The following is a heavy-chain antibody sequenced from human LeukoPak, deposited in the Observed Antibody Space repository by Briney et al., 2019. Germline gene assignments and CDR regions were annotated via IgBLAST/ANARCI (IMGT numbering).Heavy chain of an antibody. J-gene: IGHJ4*02. CDR1: GYTFTSYD. CDR3: ARSRIGLGFFDY. CDR2: MNPNSGNT. Sequence: ASVKVSCKASGYTFTSYDINWVGQATGQGLEWMGWMNPNSGNTCYAQKFQSRVSMTRNTTISTAYMELSSLRSDDTAVYYCARSRIGLGFFDYWGQGTLVTVSS. D-gene: IGHD7-27*01. V-gene: IGHV1-8*01.